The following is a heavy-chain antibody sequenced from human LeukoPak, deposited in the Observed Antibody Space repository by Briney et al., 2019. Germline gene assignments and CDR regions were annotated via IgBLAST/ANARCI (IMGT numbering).Heavy chain of an antibody. D-gene: IGHD1-26*01. Sequence: GGSLRLSCAASGITFNDYAMYWVRQAPGNGLEWVGRIKSKTDGGTTDYAAPVKGRFTISRDDSKNTLYLQMNSLKTEYTAVYYCTTTADSGSTGFSDYWGQGTLVTVSS. V-gene: IGHV3-15*01. J-gene: IGHJ4*02. CDR3: TTTADSGSTGFSDY. CDR1: GITFNDYA. CDR2: IKSKTDGGTT.